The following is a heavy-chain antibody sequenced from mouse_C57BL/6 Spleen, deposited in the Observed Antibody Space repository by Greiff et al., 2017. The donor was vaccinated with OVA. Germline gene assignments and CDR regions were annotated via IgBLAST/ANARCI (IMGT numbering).Heavy chain of an antibody. CDR1: GFSLTSYG. J-gene: IGHJ3*01. CDR2: IWSGGST. D-gene: IGHD2-2*01. CDR3: ASSMVTTGFAY. V-gene: IGHV2-2*01. Sequence: VQLQQSGPGLVQPSQSLSITCTVSGFSLTSYGVHWVRQSPGKGLEWLGVIWSGGSTDYNAAFISRLSISKDNSKSQVFLKMNSLQADDTAIYYCASSMVTTGFAYWGQGTLVTVSA.